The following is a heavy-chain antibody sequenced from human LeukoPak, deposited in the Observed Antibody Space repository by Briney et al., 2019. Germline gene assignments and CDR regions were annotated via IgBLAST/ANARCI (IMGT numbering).Heavy chain of an antibody. D-gene: IGHD1-26*01. V-gene: IGHV3-48*03. CDR2: ISSSGSTI. J-gene: IGHJ4*02. CDR1: GFTFSSYE. CDR3: ARDLSSGSYFPSLSY. Sequence: GGSLRLSCAASGFTFSSYEMNWVRQAPGKGLEWVSYISSSGSTIYYADSVKGRFTISRDNAKNSLHLQMNSLRAEDTGVYYCARDLSSGSYFPSLSYWGQGTLVTVSS.